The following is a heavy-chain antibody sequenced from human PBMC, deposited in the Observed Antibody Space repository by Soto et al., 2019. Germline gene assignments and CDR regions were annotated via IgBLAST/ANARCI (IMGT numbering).Heavy chain of an antibody. CDR1: CRSMSSNY. CDR3: ASYRGALYFES. V-gene: IGHV4-59*01. D-gene: IGHD3-16*01. J-gene: IGHJ4*02. Sequence: PSETLSLTCSVSCRSMSSNYWIWIRQSPEKGLEWLGYVFYGGTDYNPSLGGRVGMSVETSKSQFSLKLTSVTVADTAVYYCASYRGALYFESWGPGILVTVSS. CDR2: VFYGGT.